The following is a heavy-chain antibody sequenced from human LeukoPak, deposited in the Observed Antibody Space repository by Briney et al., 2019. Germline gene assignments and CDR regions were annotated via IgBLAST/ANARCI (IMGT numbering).Heavy chain of an antibody. CDR3: ARDTSGSYSGFDY. D-gene: IGHD1-26*01. J-gene: IGHJ4*02. CDR1: GGSITNYY. V-gene: IGHV4-4*07. CDR2: IYTNGNT. Sequence: KASETLSLTCTVSGGSITNYYCNWIRQPAGKGLEWIGRIYTNGNTNYNPSLKSRLTMSVDTSKNQFSLKLSSVTAAETDVYYCARDTSGSYSGFDYWGQGTLVTVSS.